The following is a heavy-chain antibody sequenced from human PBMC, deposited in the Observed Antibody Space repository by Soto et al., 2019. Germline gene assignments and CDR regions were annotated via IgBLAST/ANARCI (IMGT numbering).Heavy chain of an antibody. CDR3: AKPPVITASYYYYGMDV. CDR2: ISGSGIST. J-gene: IGHJ6*02. Sequence: PGGSLRLSCAASGFTFGTYPMSWVRQAPGKGLEWVSGISGSGISTYYADSVKGRFAISRDNSKNTVFLQMNSLRAEDTDVYYCAKPPVITASYYYYGMDVWGQGTTVTVSS. CDR1: GFTFGTYP. V-gene: IGHV3-23*01. D-gene: IGHD4-4*01.